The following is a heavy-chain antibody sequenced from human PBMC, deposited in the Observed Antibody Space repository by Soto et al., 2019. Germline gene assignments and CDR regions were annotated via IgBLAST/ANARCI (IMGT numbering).Heavy chain of an antibody. Sequence: QVQLVQSGAEVKKPGASVKVSCKASGYTFTSYYMHWVRQAPGQGLEWMGIINPSGGSTSYAQKLQGRVTMTRDTSTSTVYMELSSLRSEDTAVYYCARGYQSSGFPPLGDYWGQGTLVSVSS. J-gene: IGHJ4*02. CDR1: GYTFTSYY. V-gene: IGHV1-46*01. D-gene: IGHD3-22*01. CDR3: ARGYQSSGFPPLGDY. CDR2: INPSGGST.